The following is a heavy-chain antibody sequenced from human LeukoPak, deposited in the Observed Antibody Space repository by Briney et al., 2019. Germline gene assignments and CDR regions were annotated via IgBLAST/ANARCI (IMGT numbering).Heavy chain of an antibody. Sequence: ASVKVSCKASGYTFTAYYIHWVRQAPGQGLEWMGWINPHSGGTNYAQKFQGRVTMTRDTSIRAAFMDLSGLRSDDTVVYYCARDDNSYSSMGSDWWGQGTLVTVSS. V-gene: IGHV1-2*02. D-gene: IGHD6-13*01. J-gene: IGHJ4*02. CDR3: ARDDNSYSSMGSDW. CDR1: GYTFTAYY. CDR2: INPHSGGT.